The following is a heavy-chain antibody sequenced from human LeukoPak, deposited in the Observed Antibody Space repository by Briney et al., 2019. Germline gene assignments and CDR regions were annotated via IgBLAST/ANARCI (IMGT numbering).Heavy chain of an antibody. J-gene: IGHJ4*02. CDR2: ARFDGGNR. CDR1: GFTFSTYG. D-gene: IGHD6-19*01. CDR3: AKVSGYRSGWKFDY. Sequence: GGSLRLSCAASGFTFSTYGMHWVRQAPGKGLEWVAFARFDGGNRYHADSVKGRFTISRDNSRNTLYLQMNSLRSEDTAVYFCAKVSGYRSGWKFDYWGQGTLVTVS. V-gene: IGHV3-30*02.